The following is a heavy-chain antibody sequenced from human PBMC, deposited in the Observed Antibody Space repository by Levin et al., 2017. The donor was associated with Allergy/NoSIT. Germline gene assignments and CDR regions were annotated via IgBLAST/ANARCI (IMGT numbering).Heavy chain of an antibody. D-gene: IGHD5-24*01. CDR3: AAGTDAHKTAV. CDR2: FYHAGYT. V-gene: IGHV4-59*01. CDR1: GGSISSFW. Sequence: PSETLSLTCTVSGGSISSFWLSWIRQPPGKGLEGIGYFYHAGYTLYNPSLENRVTISEDTPKTHFSLKLNSVTAAASALYFCAAGTDAHKTAVWGQGLLVTVSS. J-gene: IGHJ4*02.